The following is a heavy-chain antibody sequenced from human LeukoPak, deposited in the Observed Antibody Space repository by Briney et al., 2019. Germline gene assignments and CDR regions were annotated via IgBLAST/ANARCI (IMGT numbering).Heavy chain of an antibody. CDR3: ARVQDSLVRGVIGY. CDR1: GYTFTSYG. D-gene: IGHD3-10*01. CDR2: IGPYNGNT. Sequence: ASVKVSCKASGYTFTSYGISWVRQAPGQGLEWMGWIGPYNGNTNYAQNLQGRVTMTTDTSTSTAYMELGSLGSDDTAVYYCARVQDSLVRGVIGYWGQGTLVTVSS. J-gene: IGHJ4*02. V-gene: IGHV1-18*01.